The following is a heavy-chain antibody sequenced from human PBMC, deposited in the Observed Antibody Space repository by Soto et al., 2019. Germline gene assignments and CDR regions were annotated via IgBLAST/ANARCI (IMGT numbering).Heavy chain of an antibody. Sequence: PGGSLRLSCAASGFTFSRNWRNWVRQAPGKGLEWVANIKQDGSETYYVDSVKGRFTISRDNAKNSLYLQMNSLRAEDTAVYYCVRDLGYCSGGICYTVLDYWGQGT. D-gene: IGHD2-15*01. CDR3: VRDLGYCSGGICYTVLDY. CDR2: IKQDGSET. CDR1: GFTFSRNW. V-gene: IGHV3-7*01. J-gene: IGHJ4*02.